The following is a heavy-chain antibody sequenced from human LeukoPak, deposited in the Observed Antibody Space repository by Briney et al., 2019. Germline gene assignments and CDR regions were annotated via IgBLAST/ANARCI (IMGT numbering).Heavy chain of an antibody. CDR3: TRSGRGGAFDI. V-gene: IGHV3-74*03. CDR1: GFTFSRYE. CDR2: IYSDGRRT. Sequence: GGSLRLSCAASGFTFSRYEMNWVGQAPGKGLAWVARIYSDGRRTTYADSVKGRFTISGDNAKNTLYLQMNSLRVDDTAVYYCTRSGRGGAFDIWGQGTTVTVSS. J-gene: IGHJ3*02. D-gene: IGHD1-26*01.